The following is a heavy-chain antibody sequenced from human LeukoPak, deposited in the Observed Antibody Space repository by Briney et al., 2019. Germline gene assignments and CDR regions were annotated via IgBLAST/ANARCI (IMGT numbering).Heavy chain of an antibody. CDR3: ARYLCDGACCRSFDS. CDR1: GFSFSSYA. J-gene: IGHJ4*02. CDR2: LARDGSDK. Sequence: GGSLRLSCAASGFSFSSYAMTWVRQVPGKGLDWVSVLARDGSDKHYADSVRGRFTISRDNSKSTLFLQMDSLRAEDTAIYYCARYLCDGACCRSFDSWSQGTLVTVSS. D-gene: IGHD3-9*01. V-gene: IGHV3-23*01.